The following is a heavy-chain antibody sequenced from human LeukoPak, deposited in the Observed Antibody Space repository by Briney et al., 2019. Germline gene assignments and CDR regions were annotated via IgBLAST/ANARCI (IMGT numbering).Heavy chain of an antibody. J-gene: IGHJ4*02. CDR3: ARGSTYCSSISCPMINCDY. Sequence: ASVKVSCKASGYTFTSYYMHWVRQAPGQGLEWMGIIDPSGGSTRYPQKLQGRVTMTGDTSTSTVYMELSSLRFEDTAVYYCARGSTYCSSISCPMINCDYWGRGTLVTVSS. V-gene: IGHV1-46*01. CDR2: IDPSGGST. CDR1: GYTFTSYY. D-gene: IGHD2-2*01.